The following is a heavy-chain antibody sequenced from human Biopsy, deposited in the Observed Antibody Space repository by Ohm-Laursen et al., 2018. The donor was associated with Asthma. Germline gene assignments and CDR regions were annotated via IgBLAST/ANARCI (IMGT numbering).Heavy chain of an antibody. J-gene: IGHJ5*02. D-gene: IGHD7-27*01. CDR3: ARVQKSPGDRWFDP. Sequence: AASVKASCKASAYTFIGYHLHWVRQAPGEGLEWMGRINPNGGATIYAQKFQGRVTMTRDTSISTAYMELSRLTSNDTAVYYCARVQKSPGDRWFDPWGQGTLVTVSS. V-gene: IGHV1-2*06. CDR1: AYTFIGYH. CDR2: INPNGGAT.